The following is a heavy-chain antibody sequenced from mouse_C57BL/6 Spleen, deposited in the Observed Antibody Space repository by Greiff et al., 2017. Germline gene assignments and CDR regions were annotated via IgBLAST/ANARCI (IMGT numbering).Heavy chain of an antibody. CDR2: IDPSDSYT. V-gene: IGHV1-59*01. D-gene: IGHD4-1*01. Sequence: QVQLQQPGAELVRPGTSVKLSCKASGYTFTSYWMHWVKQRPGQGLEWIGVIDPSDSYTNYNQKFKGKATLTVDTSSSTAYMQLSSLTSEDSAVYYCARSTGTYFDVWGTGTTVTVSS. CDR1: GYTFTSYW. J-gene: IGHJ1*03. CDR3: ARSTGTYFDV.